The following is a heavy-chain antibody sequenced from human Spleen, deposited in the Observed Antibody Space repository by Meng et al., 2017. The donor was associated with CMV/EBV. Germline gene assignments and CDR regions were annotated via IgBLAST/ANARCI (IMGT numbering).Heavy chain of an antibody. CDR3: ASVVVVVAATRDYYYYGMDV. J-gene: IGHJ6*02. Sequence: ASVKVSCKASGYTFTSYYMHWVRQAPGQGLEWMGIINPSGGSTSYAQKFQGRVTITTDESTSTAYMELSSLRSEDTAVYYCASVVVVVAATRDYYYYGMDVWGQGTTVTVSS. V-gene: IGHV1-46*01. CDR1: GYTFTSYY. CDR2: INPSGGST. D-gene: IGHD2-15*01.